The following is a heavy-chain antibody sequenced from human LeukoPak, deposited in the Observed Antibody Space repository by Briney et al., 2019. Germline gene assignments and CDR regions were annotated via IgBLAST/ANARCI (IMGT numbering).Heavy chain of an antibody. J-gene: IGHJ4*02. CDR3: ARQLRWDQYYFDY. D-gene: IGHD4-23*01. V-gene: IGHV1-69*05. Sequence: GASVKVSCKASGGTFSSYAISWVRQAPGQGLEWMGGIIPIFGTENYAQKFQGRVTITTDESTSTAYMELRSLRSDDTAVYYCARQLRWDQYYFDYWGQGTLVTVSS. CDR2: IIPIFGTE. CDR1: GGTFSSYA.